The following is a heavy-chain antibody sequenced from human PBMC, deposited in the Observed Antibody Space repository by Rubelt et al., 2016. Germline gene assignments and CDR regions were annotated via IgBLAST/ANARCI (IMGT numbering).Heavy chain of an antibody. J-gene: IGHJ4*02. Sequence: QVQLVQSGAEVKKPGASVKVSCKASGYTFTSYAMPWVRQAPGQRLEWMGWINAGNGNTKYSQKFQGRVTITRDTSASTAYMELSSLRSEDTAVYYCARGGLSELLWFGESRIDYWGQGTLVTVSS. CDR1: GYTFTSYA. CDR3: ARGGLSELLWFGESRIDY. V-gene: IGHV1-3*01. CDR2: INAGNGNT. D-gene: IGHD3-10*01.